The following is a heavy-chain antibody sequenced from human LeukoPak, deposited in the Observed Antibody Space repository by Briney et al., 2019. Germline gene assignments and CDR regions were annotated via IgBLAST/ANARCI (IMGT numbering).Heavy chain of an antibody. Sequence: ASVKVSCKASGYTFTSYGISWVRQAPGQGLEWMGWISAYNGNTNYAQKLQGRVTMTTDTSTSTAYMELRSLRSDDTAVYFCARVGAYCTSSSCFDYWGQGNLVTVSS. CDR3: ARVGAYCTSSSCFDY. J-gene: IGHJ4*02. V-gene: IGHV1-18*01. CDR1: GYTFTSYG. CDR2: ISAYNGNT. D-gene: IGHD2-2*01.